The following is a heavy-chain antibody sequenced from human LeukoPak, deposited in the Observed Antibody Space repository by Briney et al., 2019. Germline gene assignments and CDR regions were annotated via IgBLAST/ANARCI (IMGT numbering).Heavy chain of an antibody. CDR1: GGSFSGYY. Sequence: PSETLSLTCAVYGGSFSGYYWSWIRQPPGKGLEWIGEINHSGSTNYNPSLKSRVTISVDTSKNQFSLKLSSVTAADTAVYYCARGTRPQFSYYDFWSGYRMAWFDPWGQGTLVTVSS. CDR3: ARGTRPQFSYYDFWSGYRMAWFDP. CDR2: INHSGST. J-gene: IGHJ5*02. D-gene: IGHD3-3*01. V-gene: IGHV4-34*01.